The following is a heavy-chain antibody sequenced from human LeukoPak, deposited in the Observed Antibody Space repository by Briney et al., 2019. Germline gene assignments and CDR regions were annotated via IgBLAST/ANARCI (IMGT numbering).Heavy chain of an antibody. J-gene: IGHJ4*02. CDR3: SKDQHMGISGGDDY. Sequence: GGSLRLSCTASGFTFSSYAMNWVRQVPGKGLEWVSGITGSATTTYYADSVKGRFTISRDNSKNTLYLQMNSLRAEDTALYYCSKDQHMGISGGDDYWGQGTLVTVSS. D-gene: IGHD6-13*01. V-gene: IGHV3-23*01. CDR1: GFTFSSYA. CDR2: ITGSATTT.